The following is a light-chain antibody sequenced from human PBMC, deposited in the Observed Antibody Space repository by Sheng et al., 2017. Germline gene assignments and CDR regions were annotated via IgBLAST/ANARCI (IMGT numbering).Light chain of an antibody. Sequence: DIQLTQSPSTLSASVGDRVTITCRATQSISNWMAWYQQKPGKVPKLLIYRASSLKSGVPSRFSGSASGTEFTLTISSLQSEDFALYYCQQYNNWPPGLFTFGPGTKVDIK. J-gene: IGKJ3*01. CDR1: QSISNW. V-gene: IGKV1-5*03. CDR2: RAS. CDR3: QQYNNWPPGLFT.